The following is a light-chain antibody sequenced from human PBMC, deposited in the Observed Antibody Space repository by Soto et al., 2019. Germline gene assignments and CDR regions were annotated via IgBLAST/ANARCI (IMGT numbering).Light chain of an antibody. CDR3: QQYNNWPPCT. J-gene: IGKJ1*01. CDR1: QSVSSN. CDR2: GAS. Sequence: EIVMTQSPATLSVSPGERATLSCRASQSVSSNLAWYQQKPGQAPRLLIYGASTRATGIPARFSGSGSGTEFTLTISSLQSEDFAVYSCQQYNNWPPCTFGQGTKV. V-gene: IGKV3-15*01.